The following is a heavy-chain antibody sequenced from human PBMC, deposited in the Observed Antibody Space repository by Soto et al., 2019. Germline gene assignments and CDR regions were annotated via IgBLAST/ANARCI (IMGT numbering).Heavy chain of an antibody. V-gene: IGHV3-21*01. D-gene: IGHD3-22*01. CDR2: ISSSSYI. Sequence: GGSLRLSCAASGFTFSSYSMNWVRQAPGKGLEWVSSISSSSYIYYADSVKGRFTISRDNAKNSLYLQMNSLRAEDTAVYYCARDTGSDSSGYYYDYYYGMDVWGQGPRSPLL. CDR1: GFTFSSYS. J-gene: IGHJ6*02. CDR3: ARDTGSDSSGYYYDYYYGMDV.